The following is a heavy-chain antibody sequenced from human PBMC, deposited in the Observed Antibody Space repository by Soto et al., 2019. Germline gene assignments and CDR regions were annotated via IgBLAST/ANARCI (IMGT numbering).Heavy chain of an antibody. Sequence: PSETLSLTCAVYGGSFSGYYWSWIRQPPGKGLEWIGEINHSGSTNYNPSLKSRVTISVDTSKNQFSLKLSSVTAADTAVYYCATRMTGYSSSWYGLYWFDPWGQGTLVTVSS. CDR3: ATRMTGYSSSWYGLYWFDP. CDR2: INHSGST. J-gene: IGHJ5*02. D-gene: IGHD6-13*01. CDR1: GGSFSGYY. V-gene: IGHV4-34*01.